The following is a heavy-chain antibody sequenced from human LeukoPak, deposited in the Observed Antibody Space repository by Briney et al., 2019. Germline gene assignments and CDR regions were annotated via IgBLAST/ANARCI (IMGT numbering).Heavy chain of an antibody. CDR3: ARGRGDYDILTDYYEGNCFDP. D-gene: IGHD3-9*01. CDR1: GYTFTGYY. V-gene: IGHV1-2*02. Sequence: ASVKVSCKASGYTFTGYYIHWVRQAPGQGLEWMGWINPNTGDTNYAQRFQGRVTMTRDTSISTAYMELNRLRSDDTAVYYCARGRGDYDILTDYYEGNCFDPWGQGTLVTVSS. CDR2: INPNTGDT. J-gene: IGHJ5*02.